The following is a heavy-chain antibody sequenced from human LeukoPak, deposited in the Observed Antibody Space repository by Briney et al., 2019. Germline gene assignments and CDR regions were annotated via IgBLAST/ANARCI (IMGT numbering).Heavy chain of an antibody. D-gene: IGHD1-26*01. J-gene: IGHJ4*01. CDR3: ARGGSGNFYY. CDR1: RFTFSSYA. CDR2: ISGSGGST. Sequence: QTGGSLRLSCAASRFTFSSYAMNWVRQAPGRGLEWVSTISGSGGSTSYADSVKGRFTISRDNAKNTLYLQMTSLRAEDTAVYYCARGGSGNFYYWGQEPWSPSPQ. V-gene: IGHV3-23*01.